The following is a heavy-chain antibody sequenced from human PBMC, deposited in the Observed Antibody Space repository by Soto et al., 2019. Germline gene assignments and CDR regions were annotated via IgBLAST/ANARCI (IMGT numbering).Heavy chain of an antibody. D-gene: IGHD2-15*01. CDR3: TTGVPGEATPAYYYYGMDV. V-gene: IGHV3-15*07. J-gene: IGHJ6*02. CDR2: IKSKTDGGTT. Sequence: EVQLVESGGGLVKPGGSLRLSCAASGFTFSNAWMNWVRQAPGKWLEWVGRIKSKTDGGTTDYAAPVKGRFTISRDDSKDKLYLQMNSLKNEDAAVYYCTTGVPGEATPAYYYYGMDVWGQGTAVTVSS. CDR1: GFTFSNAW.